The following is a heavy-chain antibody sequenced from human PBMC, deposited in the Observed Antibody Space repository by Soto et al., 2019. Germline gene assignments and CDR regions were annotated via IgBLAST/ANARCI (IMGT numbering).Heavy chain of an antibody. CDR1: GGSFSGHS. D-gene: IGHD3-22*01. CDR2: INRSGRV. Sequence: SETLSLTCAVYGGSFSGHSWTWIRQSPGKGLEWIGDINRSGRVNYSPSLKSRATISLDTSKNQFSLTLSAVTAADTAMYYCSTRAYDTNGYYRFDPWGQGTLVTVSS. J-gene: IGHJ5*01. V-gene: IGHV4-34*01. CDR3: STRAYDTNGYYRFDP.